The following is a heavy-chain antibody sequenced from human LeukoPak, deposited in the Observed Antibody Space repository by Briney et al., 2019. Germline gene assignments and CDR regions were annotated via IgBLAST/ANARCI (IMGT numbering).Heavy chain of an antibody. CDR2: ISSSSSYI. Sequence: GGSLRLSCAAPGFTVSGYSMNWVRQAPGKGLEWVSSISSSSSYIYYADSVKGRFTISRDNAKNSLYLQMNSLRAEDTAVYYCARIGGGFYYDSSGSLDWGQGTLVTVSS. V-gene: IGHV3-21*01. CDR3: ARIGGGFYYDSSGSLD. CDR1: GFTVSGYS. D-gene: IGHD3-22*01. J-gene: IGHJ4*02.